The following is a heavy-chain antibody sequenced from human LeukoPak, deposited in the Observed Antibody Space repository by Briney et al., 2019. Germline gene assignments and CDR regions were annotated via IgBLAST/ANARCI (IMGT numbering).Heavy chain of an antibody. Sequence: SQTLSLTWAIAGDSLSSNSAAWNWIRQSPSRGLEGLASTYDRSKLYNDYAVSVKSRMTNNPDTSKNPFSLQLNSATPEDTAVYYCARDPHSGYSLNFDSWGQGTLVTVSS. J-gene: IGHJ4*02. CDR3: ARDPHSGYSLNFDS. V-gene: IGHV6-1*01. D-gene: IGHD5-12*01. CDR2: TYDRSKLYN. CDR1: GDSLSSNSAA.